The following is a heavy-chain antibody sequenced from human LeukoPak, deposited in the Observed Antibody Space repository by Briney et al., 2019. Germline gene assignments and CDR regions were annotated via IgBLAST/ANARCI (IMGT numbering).Heavy chain of an antibody. D-gene: IGHD6-13*01. CDR3: ARGPPEIAAAVHHFDY. V-gene: IGHV1-2*02. Sequence: ASVKVSCKASGYTFTGYYMHWVRQAPGQGLEWMGWINPNSGGTNYAQKFQGRVTMTRDTSISTAYMELSSLRSEDTAVYYCARGPPEIAAAVHHFDYWGQGTLVTVSS. CDR1: GYTFTGYY. CDR2: INPNSGGT. J-gene: IGHJ4*02.